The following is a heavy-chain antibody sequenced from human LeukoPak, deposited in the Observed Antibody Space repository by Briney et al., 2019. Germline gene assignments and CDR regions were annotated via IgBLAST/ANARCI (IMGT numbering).Heavy chain of an antibody. CDR3: ARGPYYNTLTGFRGRILGFDY. J-gene: IGHJ4*02. CDR2: IRYDGSNK. V-gene: IGHV3-30*02. CDR1: GFTFSTYG. Sequence: PGGSLRRSGAASGFTFSTYGMHWVRQAPGKGLEGVAFIRYDGSNKYYADSVKGRFTISRDNSKNTLYLEMDSLRAEDTAVYYCARGPYYNTLTGFRGRILGFDYWGQGTLVTVSS. D-gene: IGHD3-9*01.